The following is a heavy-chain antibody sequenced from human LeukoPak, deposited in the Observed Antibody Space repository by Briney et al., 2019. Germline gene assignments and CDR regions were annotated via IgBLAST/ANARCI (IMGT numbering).Heavy chain of an antibody. CDR1: GFTFSSYW. D-gene: IGHD5/OR15-5a*01. Sequence: GGSLRLSCAASGFTFSSYWMSWVRQAPGNGLEWVANIKPDGREKYYVDSVKGRLTISRDNAKHPPYLQMNSVRAEDTSVYYYASNSVYDLAFDYWGQGTLVTVSS. CDR3: ASNSVYDLAFDY. V-gene: IGHV3-7*01. CDR2: IKPDGREK. J-gene: IGHJ4*02.